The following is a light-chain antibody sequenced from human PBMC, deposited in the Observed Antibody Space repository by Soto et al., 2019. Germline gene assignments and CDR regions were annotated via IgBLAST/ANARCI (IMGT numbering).Light chain of an antibody. CDR2: KAS. CDR1: QSISTW. CDR3: QQYNSYPLT. V-gene: IGKV1-5*03. Sequence: DIPMTQSPSTLSASVGDRVTITCRASQSISTWLAWYQQKPGKAPKLLIYKASSLESGVPSRFSGSGSGTEFTLTISSLQPDDSATYCCQQYNSYPLTFGGGTKVEIK. J-gene: IGKJ4*01.